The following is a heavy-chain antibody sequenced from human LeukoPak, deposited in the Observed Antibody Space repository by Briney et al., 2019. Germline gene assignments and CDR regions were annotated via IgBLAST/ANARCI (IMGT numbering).Heavy chain of an antibody. D-gene: IGHD3-22*01. V-gene: IGHV3-30*03. J-gene: IGHJ4*02. Sequence: GGSLRLSCAASGFTFSSYGMRWVRQAPGKGLEWVAVISYDGSNKYYADSVKGRFTISRDNSKNTLYLQMNSLRAEDTAVYYCAILTRDYDSSGFGDYWGQGTRVTVSS. CDR3: AILTRDYDSSGFGDY. CDR2: ISYDGSNK. CDR1: GFTFSSYG.